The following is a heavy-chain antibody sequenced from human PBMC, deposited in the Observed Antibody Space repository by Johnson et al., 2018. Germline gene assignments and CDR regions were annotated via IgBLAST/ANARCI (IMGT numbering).Heavy chain of an antibody. CDR1: GFTFSSYA. Sequence: QVQLQESGGGVVQPGRSLRLPCAASGFTFSSYAMHWVRQAPGKGLEWVAVISYDGSNKYYADSVKGRFTISRDNSKNTLYLQMNSLRAEETAVYYCASDDAFDIWGQGTMVTVSS. V-gene: IGHV3-30-3*01. J-gene: IGHJ3*02. CDR3: ASDDAFDI. CDR2: ISYDGSNK.